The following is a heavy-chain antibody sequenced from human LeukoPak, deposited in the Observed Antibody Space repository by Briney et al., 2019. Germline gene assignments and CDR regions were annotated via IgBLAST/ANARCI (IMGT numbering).Heavy chain of an antibody. CDR1: GYTFTSYG. CDR3: ARGGEESSGWYYYYGMGV. CDR2: VSAYNGNT. Sequence: ASVKVSRKASGYTFTSYGISWVRQAPGQGLEWMGWVSAYNGNTNYAQKLQGRVTMTTDTSTSTAYMELRSLRSDDTAVYYCARGGEESSGWYYYYGMGVWGQGTTVTVSS. V-gene: IGHV1-18*01. D-gene: IGHD6-19*01. J-gene: IGHJ6*02.